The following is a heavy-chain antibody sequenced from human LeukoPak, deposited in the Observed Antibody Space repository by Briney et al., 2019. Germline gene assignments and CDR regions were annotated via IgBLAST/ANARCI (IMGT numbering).Heavy chain of an antibody. CDR1: GFNFSSSE. CDR3: VRGASGSSFGY. CDR2: ISPTGSAI. D-gene: IGHD6-6*01. J-gene: IGHJ4*02. V-gene: IGHV3-48*03. Sequence: PGGSLRLSCAASGFNFSSSEMNWVRQAPGKGLEWVSYISPTGSAIYYADSVKGRFTISRDNAKNSLYPQMNSLRAEDTAVYYCVRGASGSSFGYWGQGTLVTVSS.